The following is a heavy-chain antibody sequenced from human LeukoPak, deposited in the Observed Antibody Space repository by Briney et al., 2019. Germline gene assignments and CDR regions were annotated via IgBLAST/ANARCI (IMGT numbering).Heavy chain of an antibody. CDR3: ARDPLVLRFLEWFPDYGMDV. CDR1: GYTFTSYG. D-gene: IGHD3-3*01. J-gene: IGHJ6*02. CDR2: INPNSGGT. V-gene: IGHV1-2*02. Sequence: ASVKVSCKASGYTFTSYGISWVRQAPGQGLEWMGWINPNSGGTNYAQKFQGRVTMTRDTSISTAYMELSRLRSDDTAVYYCARDPLVLRFLEWFPDYGMDVWGQGTTVTVSS.